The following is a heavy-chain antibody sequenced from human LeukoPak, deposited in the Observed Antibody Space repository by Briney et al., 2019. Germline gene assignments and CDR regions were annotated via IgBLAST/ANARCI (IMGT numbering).Heavy chain of an antibody. J-gene: IGHJ4*02. Sequence: SETLSLTCAVYGGSFSGYYWSWIRQPPGKGLEWIGEINHSGSTNYNPSLKSRVTISVDTSKNQFSLKLSSVTAADTAVYYCARSFFGSGSYFMNWGQGTLVTVSS. CDR3: ARSFFGSGSYFMN. CDR2: INHSGST. V-gene: IGHV4-34*01. CDR1: GGSFSGYY. D-gene: IGHD3-10*01.